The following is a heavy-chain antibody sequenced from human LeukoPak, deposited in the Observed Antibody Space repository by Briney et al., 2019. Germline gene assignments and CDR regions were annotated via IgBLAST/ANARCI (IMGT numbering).Heavy chain of an antibody. V-gene: IGHV4-39*01. Sequence: PSETLSLTCTVSGGSISSSSYYWGWIRQPPGEGLEWIGSIYYSGSTYYNPSLKSRVTISVDTSKNQFSLKLSSVTAADTAVYYCARQGVRYDSSRDYRGQGTLVTVSS. CDR2: IYYSGST. CDR1: GGSISSSSYY. J-gene: IGHJ4*02. D-gene: IGHD3-22*01. CDR3: ARQGVRYDSSRDY.